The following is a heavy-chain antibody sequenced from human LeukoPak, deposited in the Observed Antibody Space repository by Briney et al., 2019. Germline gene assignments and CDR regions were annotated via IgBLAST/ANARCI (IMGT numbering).Heavy chain of an antibody. V-gene: IGHV1-2*02. CDR1: GYTFTGYY. Sequence: ASVKVSCKASGYTFTGYYTHWVRQAPGQGLEWMGWINPNSGGTNYAQKFQGRVTMTRDTCISTAYMELSRLRSDDTAVYYCARDPTVYEGGAFDIWGQGTMVTVSS. J-gene: IGHJ3*02. D-gene: IGHD1-14*01. CDR3: ARDPTVYEGGAFDI. CDR2: INPNSGGT.